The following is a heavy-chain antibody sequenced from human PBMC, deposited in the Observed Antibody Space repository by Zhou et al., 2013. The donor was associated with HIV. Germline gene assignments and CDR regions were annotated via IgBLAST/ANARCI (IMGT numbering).Heavy chain of an antibody. CDR1: GYTLVDLS. Sequence: QVQLVQSGAAMKKPGASVEVTCRVHGYTLVDLSINWVRQPPGKGLEWMGHFHPGSDSRIYGNKFQGRLTMTVDPSTDTFHMALASLTSEDTAMYYCASLRGSRYSTGASSHHNPVDLWGQGDMGHRLF. CDR3: ASLRGSRYSTGASSHHNPVDL. J-gene: IGHJ3*01. V-gene: IGHV1-24*01. CDR2: FHPGSDSR. D-gene: IGHD3-9*01.